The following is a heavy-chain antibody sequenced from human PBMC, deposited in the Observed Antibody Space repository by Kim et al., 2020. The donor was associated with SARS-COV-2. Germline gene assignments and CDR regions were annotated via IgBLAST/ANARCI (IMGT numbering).Heavy chain of an antibody. CDR3: ARANIVVVPAALGLGYYYYYGMDV. CDR1: GGSFSAYY. J-gene: IGHJ6*02. Sequence: SETLSLTCAVYGGSFSAYYWSWIRQPPGKGLEWIGEIYHTGSTNYNPSLKSRVTISVDTSKNQFSLKLSSVTAADTAVYYCARANIVVVPAALGLGYYYYYGMDVWGQGTAVHVSS. V-gene: IGHV4-34*01. CDR2: IYHTGST. D-gene: IGHD2-2*01.